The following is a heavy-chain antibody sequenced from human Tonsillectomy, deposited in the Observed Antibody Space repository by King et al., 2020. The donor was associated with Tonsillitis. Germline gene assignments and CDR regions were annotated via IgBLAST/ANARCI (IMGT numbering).Heavy chain of an antibody. CDR1: GFTFSSYW. CDR3: ASSIGAFDL. V-gene: IGHV3-74*01. J-gene: IGHJ3*01. D-gene: IGHD3-16*01. CDR2: IKSDGSST. Sequence: VQLVESGGDLVQPGGSLRLSCEASGFTFSSYWMHWVRQVPGKGLVWVSRIKSDGSSTTYADSVKGRFTISRDNAKNTLYLQMTSLRPEDTAVYYCASSIGAFDLWGQGTMVTVSS.